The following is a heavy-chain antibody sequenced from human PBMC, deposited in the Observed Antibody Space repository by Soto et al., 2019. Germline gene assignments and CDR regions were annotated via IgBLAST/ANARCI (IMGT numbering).Heavy chain of an antibody. Sequence: QLQLQESGPGLVKPSETLSLTCSVSDDSINSDTYYWGWFRQPPGKGLEWIGSIYYLGNAYYNPSLQTLVTIALDNAKSQFALKLNSVTAAHSAVYFCARLEGMATITYYFDHWCPVALVTVSS. CDR3: ARLEGMATITYYFDH. CDR2: IYYLGNA. J-gene: IGHJ4*02. V-gene: IGHV4-39*01. D-gene: IGHD2-8*01. CDR1: DDSINSDTYY.